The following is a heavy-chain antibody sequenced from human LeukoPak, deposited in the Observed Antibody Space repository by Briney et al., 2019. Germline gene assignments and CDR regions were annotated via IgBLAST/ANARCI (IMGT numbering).Heavy chain of an antibody. V-gene: IGHV3-48*04. Sequence: GGSLRLSCAASGFTFSTYAMDWVRQAPGKGLEWVSYITSSSSSIFYADSVGGRLTISRGNAKNSLYLQMNSLGVDDSAVYYCARVSTCSGGSCLGSWGQGTLVTVSS. J-gene: IGHJ5*02. CDR3: ARVSTCSGGSCLGS. D-gene: IGHD2-15*01. CDR2: ITSSSSSI. CDR1: GFTFSTYA.